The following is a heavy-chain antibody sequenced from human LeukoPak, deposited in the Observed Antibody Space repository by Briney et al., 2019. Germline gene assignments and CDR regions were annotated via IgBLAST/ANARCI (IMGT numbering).Heavy chain of an antibody. D-gene: IGHD2-2*01. CDR3: ARNSYQKQTVYDD. CDR2: IYHGDSDT. CDR1: GCLFTSYW. V-gene: IGHV5-51*01. Sequence: GESLMISCHGFGCLFTSYWIVWMRQLPAKRLESMVIIYHGDSDTRYRQSFQRQFTISADKSIRTASLPWSSLSAQRPAMYFFARNSYQKQTVYDDWGQGTLVTVSS. J-gene: IGHJ4*02.